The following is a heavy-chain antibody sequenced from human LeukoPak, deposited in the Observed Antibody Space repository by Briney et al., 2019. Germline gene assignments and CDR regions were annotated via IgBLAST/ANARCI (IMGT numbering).Heavy chain of an antibody. Sequence: GGSLRLSCAASGFTFSSYSMNWVRQAPGKGLEWVSYISSSSSMIYYADSVKGRFTISRDNSKNTLYFQMNSLRAEDTAVYYCAREDYYYDSSGYYRSDAFDIWGQGTMVTVSS. V-gene: IGHV3-48*01. J-gene: IGHJ3*02. CDR3: AREDYYYDSSGYYRSDAFDI. CDR2: ISSSSSMI. CDR1: GFTFSSYS. D-gene: IGHD3-22*01.